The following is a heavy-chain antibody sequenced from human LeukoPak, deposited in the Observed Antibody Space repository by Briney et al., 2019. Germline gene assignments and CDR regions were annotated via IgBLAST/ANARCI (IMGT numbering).Heavy chain of an antibody. D-gene: IGHD2-21*01. CDR3: AKDQPGYCGGDCYSGVDY. Sequence: GGSLRLSCAASGFTFSSYAMSWVRQAPGKGLEWVSAISGSGGRTYYADSVKDRFTISRDNSKNTLYLQMNSLRAEDTAVYYCAKDQPGYCGGDCYSGVDYWGQGTLVTVSS. V-gene: IGHV3-23*01. CDR2: ISGSGGRT. CDR1: GFTFSSYA. J-gene: IGHJ4*02.